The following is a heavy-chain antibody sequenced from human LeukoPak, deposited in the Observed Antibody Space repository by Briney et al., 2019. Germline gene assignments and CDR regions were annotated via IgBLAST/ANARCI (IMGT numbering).Heavy chain of an antibody. J-gene: IGHJ3*02. CDR1: RFTFSGYA. CDR2: ISGSGDST. V-gene: IGHV3-23*01. CDR3: ARDPNGDYVGAFEI. Sequence: PGGSLRLSCAASRFTFSGYAMSWVRQAPGKGLEWVSAISGSGDSTYYPDSVKGRFTISRDNSKNTLYLQVNSLRAGDTAVYYCARDPNGDYVGAFEIWGQGTMVTVSS. D-gene: IGHD4-17*01.